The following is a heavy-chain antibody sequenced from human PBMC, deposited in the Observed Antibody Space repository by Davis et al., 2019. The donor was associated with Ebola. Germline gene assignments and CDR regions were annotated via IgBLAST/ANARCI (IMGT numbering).Heavy chain of an antibody. V-gene: IGHV4-61*08. CDR2: YYYTGTT. CDR3: ARGRQLWLRGMDV. D-gene: IGHD5-18*01. Sequence: SETLSLTCGVSGGFVSSGGYSWSWIRQPPGKGLEWIGHYYYTGTTHYNPSLKSRVTISVDTSKNQFSLKLTSVTTADTAVYYCARGRQLWLRGMDVWGKGTTVTVSS. J-gene: IGHJ6*04. CDR1: GGFVSSGGYS.